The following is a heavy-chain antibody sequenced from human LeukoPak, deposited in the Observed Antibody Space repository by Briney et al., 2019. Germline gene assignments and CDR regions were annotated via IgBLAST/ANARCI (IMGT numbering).Heavy chain of an antibody. V-gene: IGHV3-49*04. CDR2: IRSKAYGGTT. CDR3: TRGGGAYYDFWSGYLYYFDY. Sequence: PGGSLRLSCTASGFTFGDYAMSWVRQAPGKGLEWVGFIRSKAYGGTTEYAASVKGRFTISRDDSKRIAYLQMNSLKTEDTAVYYCTRGGGAYYDFWSGYLYYFDYWGQGTLVTVSS. CDR1: GFTFGDYA. D-gene: IGHD3-3*01. J-gene: IGHJ4*02.